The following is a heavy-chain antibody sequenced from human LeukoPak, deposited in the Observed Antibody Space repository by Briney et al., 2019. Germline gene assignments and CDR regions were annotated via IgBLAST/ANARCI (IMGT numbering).Heavy chain of an antibody. CDR3: AKDWPFDDILTGYYFDY. V-gene: IGHV1-24*01. CDR2: FDPEDGET. D-gene: IGHD3-9*01. J-gene: IGHJ4*02. Sequence: ASVKVSCKVSGYTLTELSMHWVRQAPGKGLEWMGGFDPEDGETIYAQKFQGRVTMTEDTSTNTAYMELSSLRSEDTAVYYCAKDWPFDDILTGYYFDYWGQGTLVTVSS. CDR1: GYTLTELS.